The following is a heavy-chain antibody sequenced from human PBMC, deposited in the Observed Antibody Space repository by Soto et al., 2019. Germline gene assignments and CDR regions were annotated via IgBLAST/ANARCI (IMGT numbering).Heavy chain of an antibody. D-gene: IGHD3-10*01. CDR2: IYHSGST. Sequence: QVQLQESGPGQVKPSQTLSLTCTVSGGSISSGGYYWSWIRQHPGKGLEWIGYIYHSGSTYYNPSLKSRVTISVDTSKNQFSLKLSSVTAADTAVYYCARVLGYYGSGRHFFDYWGQGILVTVSS. J-gene: IGHJ4*02. CDR1: GGSISSGGYY. CDR3: ARVLGYYGSGRHFFDY. V-gene: IGHV4-31*03.